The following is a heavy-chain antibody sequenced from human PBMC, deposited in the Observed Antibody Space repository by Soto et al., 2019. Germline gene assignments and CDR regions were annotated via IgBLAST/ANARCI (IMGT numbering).Heavy chain of an antibody. CDR1: GGTITSGRSS. CDR3: VRESVASGPNYFDT. CDR2: IYHSGST. J-gene: IGHJ5*02. D-gene: IGHD6-6*01. V-gene: IGHV4-30-2*06. Sequence: SETMSLTCSVSGGTITSGRSSWNWIRQSPGKGLEWIAYIYHSGSTYYNPSLKSRVTISVDRSENQFSLKLTSVTAADTAVYYCVRESVASGPNYFDTWGPGTLVTVYS.